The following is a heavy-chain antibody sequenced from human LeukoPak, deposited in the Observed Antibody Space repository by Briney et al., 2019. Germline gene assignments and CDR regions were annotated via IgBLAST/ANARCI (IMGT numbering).Heavy chain of an antibody. D-gene: IGHD6-19*01. CDR1: GYTFTSYG. Sequence: ASVQVSCKASGYTFTSYGISWVRQDPGQGLEWMGWISAYNGNTNYAQKLQGRVTMTTDTSTSTAYMELRSLRSDDTAVYYCARDQIGDSSGHYWGQGTLVTVSS. V-gene: IGHV1-18*04. CDR2: ISAYNGNT. J-gene: IGHJ4*02. CDR3: ARDQIGDSSGHY.